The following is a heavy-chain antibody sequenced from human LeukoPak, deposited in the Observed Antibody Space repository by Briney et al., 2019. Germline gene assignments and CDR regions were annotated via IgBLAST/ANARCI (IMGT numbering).Heavy chain of an antibody. CDR3: ARQDGSGVDAFDI. V-gene: IGHV4-39*01. CDR2: INHSGST. D-gene: IGHD3-10*01. CDR1: GGSISSGSYY. Sequence: SETLSLTCTVSGGSISSGSYYWSWIRQPPGKGLEWIGEINHSGSTNYNPSLKSRVTISVDTSKNQFSLKLSSVTAADTAVYYCARQDGSGVDAFDIWGQGTMVTVSS. J-gene: IGHJ3*02.